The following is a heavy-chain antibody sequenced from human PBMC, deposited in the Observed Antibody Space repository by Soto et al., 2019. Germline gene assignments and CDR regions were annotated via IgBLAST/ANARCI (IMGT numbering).Heavy chain of an antibody. V-gene: IGHV6-1*01. CDR1: GDSVSSNSAA. CDR3: ERGLAEYSSSVPFDY. J-gene: IGHJ4*02. CDR2: TYYRSKWYN. Sequence: SQTLSPTCAISGDSVSSNSAAWNWIRQSPSRGLEWLGRTYYRSKWYNDYAVSVKSRITINPDTSKNQFSLQLNSVTPEDTAVYYCERGLAEYSSSVPFDYWGQGTLVTVSS. D-gene: IGHD6-6*01.